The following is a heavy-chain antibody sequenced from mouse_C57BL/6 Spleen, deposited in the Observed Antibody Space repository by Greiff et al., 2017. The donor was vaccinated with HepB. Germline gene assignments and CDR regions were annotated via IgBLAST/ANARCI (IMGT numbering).Heavy chain of an antibody. CDR2: ISDGGSYT. V-gene: IGHV5-4*01. Sequence: EVQVVESGGGLVKPGGSLKLSCAASGFTFSSYAMSWVRQTPEKRLEWVATISDGGSYTYYPDNVKGRFTISRDNAKNNLYLQMSHLKSEDTAMYYCARDRYYDYDWYFDVWGTGTTVTVSS. CDR3: ARDRYYDYDWYFDV. J-gene: IGHJ1*03. D-gene: IGHD2-4*01. CDR1: GFTFSSYA.